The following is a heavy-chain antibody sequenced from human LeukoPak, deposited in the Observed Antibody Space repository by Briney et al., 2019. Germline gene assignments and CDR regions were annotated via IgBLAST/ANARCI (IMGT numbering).Heavy chain of an antibody. D-gene: IGHD3/OR15-3a*01. J-gene: IGHJ4*02. CDR3: ARQTGSGLFTLP. CDR1: GGSFSGYY. CDR2: INHSGST. V-gene: IGHV4-34*01. Sequence: PSETLSLTCAVDGGSFSGYYWSWIRQPPGKGLEWIGEINHSGSTNYNPSLKSRVTISIDTSKNQISLRLTSVTATDTAMYYCARQTGSGLFTLPGGQGTLVTVSS.